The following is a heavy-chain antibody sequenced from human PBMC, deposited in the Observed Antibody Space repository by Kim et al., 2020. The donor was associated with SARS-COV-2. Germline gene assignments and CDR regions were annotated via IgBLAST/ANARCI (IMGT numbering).Heavy chain of an antibody. V-gene: IGHV3-11*06. D-gene: IGHD3-16*01. Sequence: YADPVKGRFTISRDDAKNSLYLQMDSLRADDTAVYYCATDLAYAFDYWGQGALVTVSS. J-gene: IGHJ4*02. CDR3: ATDLAYAFDY.